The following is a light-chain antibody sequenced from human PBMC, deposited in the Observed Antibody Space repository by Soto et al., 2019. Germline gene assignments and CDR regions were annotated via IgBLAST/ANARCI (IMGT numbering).Light chain of an antibody. J-gene: IGLJ2*01. Sequence: QSVLTQPPSASGTPGQRVTISCSGSSSNIGSNTVNWYQQLPGTAPKLLTYSNNQRPSGVPDRFSGSKSGTSASLAISGLQSEEEADYYCAAWDDSLNGVVFGGGTKVTVL. V-gene: IGLV1-44*01. CDR1: SSNIGSNT. CDR3: AAWDDSLNGVV. CDR2: SNN.